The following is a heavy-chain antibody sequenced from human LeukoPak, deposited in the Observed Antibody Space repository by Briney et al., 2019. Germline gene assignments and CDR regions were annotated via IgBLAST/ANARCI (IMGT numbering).Heavy chain of an antibody. CDR1: GESFSGYY. D-gene: IGHD1-1*01. J-gene: IGHJ4*02. Sequence: PSGTLSLTCAVYGESFSGYYRTWIRQPPGKGLEWIAQINHSGSTNYNPSLKSRVTTSVATSKNQFSLNLNSVTAANTAVYYCTRRGSTGTTIVDYWGQGTLVTVSS. V-gene: IGHV4-34*01. CDR3: TRRGSTGTTIVDY. CDR2: INHSGST.